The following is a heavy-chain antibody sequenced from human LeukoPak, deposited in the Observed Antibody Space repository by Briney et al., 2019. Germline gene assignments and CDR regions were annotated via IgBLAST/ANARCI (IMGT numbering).Heavy chain of an antibody. CDR1: GFTFDTYW. CDR2: IHRDGNNI. CDR3: ARGLRDRYGMDV. V-gene: IGHV3-74*01. Sequence: QPGRSLRLSCVASGFTFDTYWMHWVRQAPGKGLVWVSRIHRDGNNINYADFVQGRFTVSRDNAKNTLYLQMHSLRVEDTAMYYCARGLRDRYGMDVWGQGTTVTVSS. J-gene: IGHJ6*02.